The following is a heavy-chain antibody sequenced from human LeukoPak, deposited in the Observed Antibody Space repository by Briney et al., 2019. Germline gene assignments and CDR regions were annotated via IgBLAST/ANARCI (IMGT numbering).Heavy chain of an antibody. J-gene: IGHJ4*02. CDR2: IYYSGST. D-gene: IGHD2-2*01. V-gene: IGHV4-30-4*08. CDR1: GGSISSSNYY. Sequence: PSETLSLTCTVSGGSISSSNYYWGWIRQPPGKGLEWIGYIYYSGSTYYNPSLKSRVTISVDTSKNQFSLKLSSVTAADTAVYYCSSTSCCFDYWGQGTLVTVSS. CDR3: SSTSCCFDY.